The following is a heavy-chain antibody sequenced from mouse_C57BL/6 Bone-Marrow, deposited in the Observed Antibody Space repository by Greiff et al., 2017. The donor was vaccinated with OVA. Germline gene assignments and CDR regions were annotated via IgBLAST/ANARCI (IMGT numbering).Heavy chain of an antibody. Sequence: EVKLQESGGDLVKPGGSLKLSCAASGFTFSSYGMSWVRQTPDKRLEWVATISSGGSYTYYPDSVKGRFTISRDNAKNTLYLQMSSLKSEDTAMYYCARQTYGSSYGYWGQGTTLTVSS. J-gene: IGHJ2*01. CDR3: ARQTYGSSYGY. D-gene: IGHD1-1*01. V-gene: IGHV5-6*01. CDR2: ISSGGSYT. CDR1: GFTFSSYG.